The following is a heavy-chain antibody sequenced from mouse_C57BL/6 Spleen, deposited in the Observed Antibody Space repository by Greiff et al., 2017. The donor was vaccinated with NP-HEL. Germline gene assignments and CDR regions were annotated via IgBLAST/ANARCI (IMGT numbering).Heavy chain of an antibody. D-gene: IGHD1-1*01. CDR1: GYTFTSYW. CDR3: ARDYYGSSHFAY. J-gene: IGHJ3*01. CDR2: IYPGSGST. V-gene: IGHV1-55*01. Sequence: QVQLQQPGAELVKPGASVKMSCKASGYTFTSYWITWVKQRPGHGLEWIGDIYPGSGSTNYNEKFKSKATLTVDTSSSTAYMQLSSLTSEDSAVYYCARDYYGSSHFAYWGQGTLVTVSA.